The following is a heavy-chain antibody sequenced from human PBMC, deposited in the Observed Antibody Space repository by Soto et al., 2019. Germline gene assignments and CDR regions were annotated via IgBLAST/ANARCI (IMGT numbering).Heavy chain of an antibody. J-gene: IGHJ6*02. CDR3: AKDRVVDSSSWYYDYYYGMDV. Sequence: GGSLRLSCAASGFTFSSYAMSWVRQAPGKGLEWVSAISGSGGSTYYADSVKGRFTISRDNSKNTLYLQMNSLRAEDTAVYYCAKDRVVDSSSWYYDYYYGMDVWGQGTTVTVSS. CDR1: GFTFSSYA. CDR2: ISGSGGST. D-gene: IGHD6-13*01. V-gene: IGHV3-23*01.